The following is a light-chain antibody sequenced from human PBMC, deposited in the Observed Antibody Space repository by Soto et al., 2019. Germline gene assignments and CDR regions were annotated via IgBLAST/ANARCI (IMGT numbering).Light chain of an antibody. CDR2: DVS. V-gene: IGLV2-14*01. Sequence: QSVLTQPASVSGSPGQSITISCTGTSSDVGGYNYVSWYQQHPGKAPKLMIYDVSNRPSGVSNRCSGSKSGNTASLTISGLEVEGQAVYYSTSYTSSSGYGVFGGGTKLPGL. CDR3: TSYTSSSGYGV. J-gene: IGLJ2*01. CDR1: SSDVGGYNY.